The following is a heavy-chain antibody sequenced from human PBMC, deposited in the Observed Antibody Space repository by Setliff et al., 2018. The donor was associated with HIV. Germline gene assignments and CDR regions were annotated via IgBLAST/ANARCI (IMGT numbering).Heavy chain of an antibody. Sequence: ASVKVSCKASGDTFTRFGFTWVRQAPGQGLEWRGGVSADNGKTRYAQNFQDIVTMTTDTSTSKAYMELRSLTSDDTAVYFCARMGYIDSSGYPDHWGQGTLVTVAS. CDR2: VSADNGKT. CDR3: ARMGYIDSSGYPDH. CDR1: GDTFTRFG. D-gene: IGHD3-22*01. J-gene: IGHJ5*02. V-gene: IGHV1-18*01.